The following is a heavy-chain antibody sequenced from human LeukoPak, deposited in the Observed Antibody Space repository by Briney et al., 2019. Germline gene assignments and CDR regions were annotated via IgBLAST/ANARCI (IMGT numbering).Heavy chain of an antibody. CDR2: ITSKTDVGTT. Sequence: GGSLRLSCAASGFTFSNAWMTWVRQAPGKGLEWVGRITSKTDVGTTDYAAPVKGRFTISRDDSKNTLYLQMNSLKTEDTAVYYCTTGLWGFGKSWYFDYWGQGTLVTVSS. J-gene: IGHJ4*02. V-gene: IGHV3-15*01. D-gene: IGHD3-10*01. CDR3: TTGLWGFGKSWYFDY. CDR1: GFTFSNAW.